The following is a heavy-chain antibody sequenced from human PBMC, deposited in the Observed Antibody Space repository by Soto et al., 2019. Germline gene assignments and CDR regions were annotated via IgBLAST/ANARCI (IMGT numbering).Heavy chain of an antibody. J-gene: IGHJ3*02. CDR2: ISWNSGSI. Sequence: EVQLVESGGGLVQTGRSLRLSCAASGFTFDDYAMHWDRQAPGKGLEWVSGISWNSGSIGYADSVKARFTISRDNAKNSLYLQMISLSAEDTALYYCATVRGNWNDARPDAFDICGQVTMVTVSS. CDR3: ATVRGNWNDARPDAFDI. CDR1: GFTFDDYA. V-gene: IGHV3-9*01. D-gene: IGHD1-1*01.